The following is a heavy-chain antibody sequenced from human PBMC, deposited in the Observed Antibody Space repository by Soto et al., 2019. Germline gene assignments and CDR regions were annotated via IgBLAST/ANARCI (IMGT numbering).Heavy chain of an antibody. Sequence: ASVKVSCKASGYTFTSYAMHWVRQAPGQRLEWMGWINAGNGNTKYAQKFQGRVTITRNTSISTAYMELSSLRSEDTAVYYCARTLYGDNVDYWGQGTLVTVSS. CDR2: INAGNGNT. CDR1: GYTFTSYA. CDR3: ARTLYGDNVDY. D-gene: IGHD4-17*01. J-gene: IGHJ4*02. V-gene: IGHV1-3*01.